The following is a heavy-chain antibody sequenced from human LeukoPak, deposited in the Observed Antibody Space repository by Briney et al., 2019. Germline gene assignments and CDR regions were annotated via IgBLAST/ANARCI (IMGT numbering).Heavy chain of an antibody. V-gene: IGHV3-7*01. CDR2: INQDENEK. CDR3: ARGLYGSGRRSLMAH. D-gene: IGHD3-10*01. Sequence: PGGSLRLSCAASGFPLHNYWTTWVRQAPGEGLEWVANINQDENEKYYLDSVKGRFTISRDNAETSLFLQMTSLRVEDTAIYYCARGLYGSGRRSLMAHWGPGTLVAVSS. CDR1: GFPLHNYW. J-gene: IGHJ4*02.